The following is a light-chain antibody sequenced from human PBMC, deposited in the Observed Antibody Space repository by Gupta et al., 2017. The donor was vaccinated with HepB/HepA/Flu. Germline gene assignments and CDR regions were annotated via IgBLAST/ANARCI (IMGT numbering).Light chain of an antibody. CDR2: SDN. CDR1: RSNIGSNT. V-gene: IGLV1-44*01. CDR3: AAWDDSLNGYV. Sequence: QSVLTQPPSASGTPGQRVTISCSGSRSNIGSNTVNWYQQLPGTAPKSLMYSDNQRPSGVPDRFSGSKSGTSASLAISGLQAEDEADYYCAAWDDSLNGYVFGTGTKVTVL. J-gene: IGLJ1*01.